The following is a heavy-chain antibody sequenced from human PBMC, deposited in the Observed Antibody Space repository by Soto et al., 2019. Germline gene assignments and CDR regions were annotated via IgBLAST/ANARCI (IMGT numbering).Heavy chain of an antibody. V-gene: IGHV4-59*01. Sequence: SETLALTCIVSGVSIGSGYCTWIRQSPGKGLEWIGYISHSGLRHYRASLQSRLTMSVETSKNQFSLNLTSVTAADTAIYYCATSNTTCPGCYSWGQGTLVTVSS. J-gene: IGHJ5*02. CDR2: ISHSGLR. D-gene: IGHD1-26*01. CDR3: ATSNTTCPGCYS. CDR1: GVSIGSGY.